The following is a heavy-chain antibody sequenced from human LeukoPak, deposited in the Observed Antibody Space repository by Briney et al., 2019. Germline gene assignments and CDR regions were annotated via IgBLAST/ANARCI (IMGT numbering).Heavy chain of an antibody. Sequence: SETLSLTCTVSGGSISSYYWSWIRQPAGKGLEWIGRIYTSGSTNYNPSLKSRVTMSVDTSKNQFSLKLSSVTAADTAVYYCARNDYGSGSYRHYRDAFDIWGQGTMVIVSS. V-gene: IGHV4-4*07. D-gene: IGHD3-10*01. J-gene: IGHJ3*02. CDR3: ARNDYGSGSYRHYRDAFDI. CDR1: GGSISSYY. CDR2: IYTSGST.